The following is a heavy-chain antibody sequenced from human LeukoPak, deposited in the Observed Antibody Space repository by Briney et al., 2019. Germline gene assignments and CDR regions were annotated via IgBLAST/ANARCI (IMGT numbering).Heavy chain of an antibody. D-gene: IGHD3-3*01. V-gene: IGHV3-23*01. J-gene: IGHJ4*02. CDR3: AKPVYDLWSTYYFDS. CDR1: GFTFRSYA. Sequence: GGSLTLSCAVSGFTFRSYAMSWVRQAPGKGLEWDSGITGSGGDTDYADSVKGRFTIARDNSKNTLYLQMDSLRAGDTAVYYCAKPVYDLWSTYYFDSWGRGTLVTVSS. CDR2: ITGSGGDT.